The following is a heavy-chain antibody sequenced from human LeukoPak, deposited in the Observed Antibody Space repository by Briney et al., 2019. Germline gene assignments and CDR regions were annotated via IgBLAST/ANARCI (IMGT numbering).Heavy chain of an antibody. CDR1: GYTFTSYD. Sequence: ASVKVSCKASGYTFTSYDINWVRQATGQGLEWMGWMNPNCGNTGYAQKFRGRVTMTRNTSISTAYMELSSLRSEDTAVYYCARGRGYSSGWSYDAFDIWGQGTMVTVSS. V-gene: IGHV1-8*01. D-gene: IGHD6-19*01. J-gene: IGHJ3*02. CDR2: MNPNCGNT. CDR3: ARGRGYSSGWSYDAFDI.